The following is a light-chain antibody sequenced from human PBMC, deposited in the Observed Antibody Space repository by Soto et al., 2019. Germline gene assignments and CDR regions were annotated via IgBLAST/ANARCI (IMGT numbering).Light chain of an antibody. Sequence: QSALTQPASVSGSPGQSITISCTGTSGDVGGYNYVSWYQQHPGKAPKLMIYDVSKRPSGVPDRFSGSKSGNTASLTISGLQAEDEADYYCCAGSYTWVFGGGTKLTVL. J-gene: IGLJ3*02. V-gene: IGLV2-11*01. CDR3: CAGSYTWV. CDR2: DVS. CDR1: SGDVGGYNY.